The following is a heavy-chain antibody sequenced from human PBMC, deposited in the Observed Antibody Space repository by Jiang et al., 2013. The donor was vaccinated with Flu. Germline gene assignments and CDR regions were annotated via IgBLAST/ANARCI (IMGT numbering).Heavy chain of an antibody. J-gene: IGHJ6*02. CDR2: INADNGNT. CDR1: GYTFITYA. CDR3: ARGGFCSGGTCYVDYYGMDV. Sequence: SGYTFITYAMHWVRQAPGQRLEWMGWINADNGNTKYSQSFQGRVTITRDTSASTAYMEVNSLRSEDTAVYYCARGGFCSGGTCYVDYYGMDVWGQGTTVTVSS. V-gene: IGHV1-3*01. D-gene: IGHD2-15*01.